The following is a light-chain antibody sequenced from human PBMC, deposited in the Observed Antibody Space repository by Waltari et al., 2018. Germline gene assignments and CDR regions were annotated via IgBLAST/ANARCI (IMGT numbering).Light chain of an antibody. J-gene: IGLJ2*01. V-gene: IGLV1-44*01. Sequence: QSMLTQPPSASGTPGQRVTISCSGGRSNIGTNPVNWYQQLPGTAPKLLIYTNNHRPSGGPDRFSGSKSGTSASLAISGLQSEDEANYYCAAWDDSLNGVVFGGGTKLTVL. CDR1: RSNIGTNP. CDR3: AAWDDSLNGVV. CDR2: TNN.